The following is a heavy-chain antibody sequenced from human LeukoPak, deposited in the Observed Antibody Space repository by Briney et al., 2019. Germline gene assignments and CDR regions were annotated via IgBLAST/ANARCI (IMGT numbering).Heavy chain of an antibody. V-gene: IGHV4-59*01. D-gene: IGHD6-13*01. CDR2: IYYSGST. J-gene: IGHJ4*02. CDR3: ARTRGAAGTTAAYYFDY. Sequence: PSETLSLTCTVSGGSISSYYWSWIRQPPGKGLEWIGYIYYSGSTNYNPSLRRPVTISLDTSKNQFSLNLSSVTAADTAVYYCARTRGAAGTTAAYYFDYWGQGTLVTVSS. CDR1: GGSISSYY.